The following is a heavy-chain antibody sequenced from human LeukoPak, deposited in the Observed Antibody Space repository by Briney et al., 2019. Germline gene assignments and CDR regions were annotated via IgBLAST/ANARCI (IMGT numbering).Heavy chain of an antibody. D-gene: IGHD4-23*01. Sequence: SETLSLTCAVYGGSFSGYYWSGIRQPPGKGLEWIGEINHSGSTNYNPSLKSRVTISVDTSKNQFSLKLSSVTAADTAVYYCARGMASTVVTASYFDYWGQGTLVTVSS. J-gene: IGHJ4*02. CDR1: GGSFSGYY. V-gene: IGHV4-34*01. CDR3: ARGMASTVVTASYFDY. CDR2: INHSGST.